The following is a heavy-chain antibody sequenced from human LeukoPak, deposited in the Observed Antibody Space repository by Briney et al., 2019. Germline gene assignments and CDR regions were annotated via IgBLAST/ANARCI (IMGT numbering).Heavy chain of an antibody. CDR3: ARAPILAFTGGDWFDP. CDR2: IYYSGST. D-gene: IGHD3-16*01. V-gene: IGHV4-39*07. Sequence: SETLSLTCTVSGGSISSSSYYWGWIRQPPGKGLEWIGSIYYSGSTYYNPSLKSRVTISVDTSKNQFSLKLSSVTAADTAVYYCARAPILAFTGGDWFDPWGQGTPVTVSS. CDR1: GGSISSSSYY. J-gene: IGHJ5*02.